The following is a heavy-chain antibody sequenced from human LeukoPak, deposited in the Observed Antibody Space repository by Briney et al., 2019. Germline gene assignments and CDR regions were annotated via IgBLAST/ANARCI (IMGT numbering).Heavy chain of an antibody. Sequence: ASVKVSCKASRNTFTNDYMHWVRQAPGQGLEWMGIINPSGGSTSYAQKFQGRVTMTRDTSTSTVYMELSSLRSEDTAVYYCARDGPRIAALGEDFDYWGQGTLVTVSS. CDR2: INPSGGST. CDR3: ARDGPRIAALGEDFDY. CDR1: RNTFTNDY. J-gene: IGHJ4*02. D-gene: IGHD6-6*01. V-gene: IGHV1-46*01.